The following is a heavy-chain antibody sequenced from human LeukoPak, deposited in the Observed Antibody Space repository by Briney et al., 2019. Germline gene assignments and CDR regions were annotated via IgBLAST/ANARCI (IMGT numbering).Heavy chain of an antibody. V-gene: IGHV3-9*01. J-gene: IGHJ3*02. D-gene: IGHD1-26*01. CDR2: ISWNSGGI. CDR3: ARDEEPDAFDI. CDR1: GFTFDDYA. Sequence: GRSLRLSCAASGFTFDDYAMHWVRQAPGKGLEWVSGISWNSGGIGYADSVKGRFTISRDNAKNSLYLQMNSLRAEDTAVYYCARDEEPDAFDIWGQGTMVTVSS.